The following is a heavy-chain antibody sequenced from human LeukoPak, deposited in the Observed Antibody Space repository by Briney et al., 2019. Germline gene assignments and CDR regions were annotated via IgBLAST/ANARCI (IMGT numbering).Heavy chain of an antibody. CDR1: GGSISSSSYY. D-gene: IGHD5-12*01. Sequence: SETLSLTCTVSGGSISSSSYYWGWIRQPPGKGLEWIGSIYYSGSTYYNPSLKSRVTISVDTSKNQFSLKLSSVTAADTAVYYCARRDIVAEGAFDIWGQGTMVTVSS. CDR2: IYYSGST. V-gene: IGHV4-39*01. CDR3: ARRDIVAEGAFDI. J-gene: IGHJ3*02.